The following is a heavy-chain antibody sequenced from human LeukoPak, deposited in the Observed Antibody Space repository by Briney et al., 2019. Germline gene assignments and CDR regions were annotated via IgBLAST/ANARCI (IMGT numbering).Heavy chain of an antibody. CDR2: INPNSGGT. CDR1: GYTFTDYY. CDR3: ARGSMITFGGVIVRGPYYFDY. V-gene: IGHV1-2*02. J-gene: IGHJ4*02. Sequence: ASVKVSCEASGYTFTDYYMHWVRQAPGQGLEWMGWINPNSGGTNYAQKFQGGVTMTRDTSISTAYMELSRLRSDDTAVYYCARGSMITFGGVIVRGPYYFDYWGQGTLVTVSS. D-gene: IGHD3-16*02.